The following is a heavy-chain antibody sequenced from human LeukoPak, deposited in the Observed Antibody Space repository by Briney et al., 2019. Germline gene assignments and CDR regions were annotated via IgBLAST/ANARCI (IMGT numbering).Heavy chain of an antibody. J-gene: IGHJ4*02. V-gene: IGHV3-7*01. CDR3: ARDRVYSTFDY. CDR1: EFTFSNSW. CDR2: INEDGSTK. D-gene: IGHD2/OR15-2a*01. Sequence: GGPLRLACVASEFTFSNSWMTWVGQAPGRGLEWLANINEDGSTKNYVDSVKGRFTISRDNAKKSLYLQMNSLRVEDKAVYYCARDRVYSTFDYWARGTLVTVSS.